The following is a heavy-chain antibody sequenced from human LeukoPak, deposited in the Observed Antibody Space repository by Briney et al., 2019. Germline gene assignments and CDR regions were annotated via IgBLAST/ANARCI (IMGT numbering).Heavy chain of an antibody. CDR3: ARDGLSSGWAISSVRNRDSWYFDL. D-gene: IGHD6-19*01. CDR1: GGSISSYY. V-gene: IGHV4-59*01. CDR2: IYHSGIT. Sequence: KSSETLSLTCTVSGGSISSYYWSWIRQPPGKGLEWIGYIYHSGITNYNPSLKSRVTISVDTSKNQFSLKLSSVTAADTAVYYCARDGLSSGWAISSVRNRDSWYFDLWGRGTLVTVSS. J-gene: IGHJ2*01.